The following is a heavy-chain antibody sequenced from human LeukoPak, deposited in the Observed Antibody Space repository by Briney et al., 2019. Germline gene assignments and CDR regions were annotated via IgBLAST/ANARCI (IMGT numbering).Heavy chain of an antibody. CDR2: IYTSGST. CDR3: AREQWDITMIVVVTPDAFDI. Sequence: PSETLSLTCTVSGGSISSGSYYWSWIRQPAGKGLEWIGRIYTSGSTNYNPSLKSRVTISVDTSKNQFSLKLSSVTAADTAVYYCAREQWDITMIVVVTPDAFDISGQGTMVTVSP. CDR1: GGSISSGSYY. D-gene: IGHD3-22*01. J-gene: IGHJ3*02. V-gene: IGHV4-61*02.